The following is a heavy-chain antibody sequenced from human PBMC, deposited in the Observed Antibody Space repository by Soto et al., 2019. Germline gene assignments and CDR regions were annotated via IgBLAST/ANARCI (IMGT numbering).Heavy chain of an antibody. Sequence: PGGSLRLSCAASGFTSWDYGMSWIRQAPGKGLEWVSYISRSGNTMYYGDYVKGRFTISRDNAENSVFLQMISLRAEDTAVYYCVREGRSSTSCNTGCAFDIWGQGTMVTVSS. D-gene: IGHD2-2*02. J-gene: IGHJ3*02. CDR3: VREGRSSTSCNTGCAFDI. V-gene: IGHV3-11*01. CDR2: ISRSGNTM. CDR1: GFTSWDYG.